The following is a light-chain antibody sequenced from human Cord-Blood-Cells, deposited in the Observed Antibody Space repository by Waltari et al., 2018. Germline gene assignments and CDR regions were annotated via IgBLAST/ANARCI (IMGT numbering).Light chain of an antibody. V-gene: IGLV2-11*01. J-gene: IGLJ1*01. CDR1: SSDVGGYNY. CDR3: CSYAGSYTYV. CDR2: DVS. Sequence: QSALTQPRSVSGSPGQQVTISCPVTSSDVGGYNYVSWYQQHPGKAPKLMIYDVSKRPSGVPDRFSGSKSGNTASLTISGLQAEDEADYYCCSYAGSYTYVFGTGTKVTVL.